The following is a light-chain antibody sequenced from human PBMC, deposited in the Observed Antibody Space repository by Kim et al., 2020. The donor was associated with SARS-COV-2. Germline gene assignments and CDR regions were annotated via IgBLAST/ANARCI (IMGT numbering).Light chain of an antibody. J-gene: IGKJ4*01. CDR1: QSFSGTY. V-gene: IGKV3-20*01. CDR2: GAS. Sequence: SPGERATLSCRASQSFSGTYLALYQQKPGQAPRLLISGASSRATGIPDRFSGSGSGTDFTLTISRLEPEDSGVYYCQQYGSPLLTFGGGTKVDIK. CDR3: QQYGSPLLT.